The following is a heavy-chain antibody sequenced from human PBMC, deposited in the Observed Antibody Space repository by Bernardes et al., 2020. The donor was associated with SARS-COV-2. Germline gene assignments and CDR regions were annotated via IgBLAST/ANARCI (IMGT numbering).Heavy chain of an antibody. CDR3: AKDIIGQQLAFDY. CDR1: GFTFCDYA. Sequence: SLRLSCSASGFTFCDYAMHWVRQAPGNGLEWVSVISWNSDNIVYADSVKGRFTVSRDNAKNSLYLQMNSLRAEDTAFYYCAKDIIGQQLAFDYWGQGTLVTVSS. V-gene: IGHV3-9*01. CDR2: ISWNSDNI. J-gene: IGHJ4*02. D-gene: IGHD6-13*01.